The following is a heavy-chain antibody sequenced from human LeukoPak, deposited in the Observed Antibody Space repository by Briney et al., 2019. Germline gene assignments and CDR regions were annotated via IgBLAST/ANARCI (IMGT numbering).Heavy chain of an antibody. CDR1: GGSSSSSRYF. CDR3: ARDPIPMTGRAFDI. CDR2: IFYSGST. V-gene: IGHV4-39*07. D-gene: IGHD2-2*02. J-gene: IGHJ3*02. Sequence: PSETLSLTCTVSGGSSSSSRYFWGWIRQPPGKGLEWIGNIFYSGSTYYNPSLKSRVTISLDESKNQFSLKLISVTAADTAVYYCARDPIPMTGRAFDIWAQGIMVTVSS.